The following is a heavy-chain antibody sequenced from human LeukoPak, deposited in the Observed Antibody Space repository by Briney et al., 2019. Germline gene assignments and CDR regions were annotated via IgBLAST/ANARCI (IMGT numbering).Heavy chain of an antibody. Sequence: KPSQTLSLTCTVSGGSISSGSYYWSCIRQPAGKGLEWIGRIYTSGSTNYNPSLKSRVTISVDTSKNQFSLKLSSVTAADTAVYYCARDIWSGYDAYYYYMDVWGKGTTVTVSS. D-gene: IGHD3-3*01. CDR3: ARDIWSGYDAYYYYMDV. CDR2: IYTSGST. V-gene: IGHV4-61*02. CDR1: GGSISSGSYY. J-gene: IGHJ6*03.